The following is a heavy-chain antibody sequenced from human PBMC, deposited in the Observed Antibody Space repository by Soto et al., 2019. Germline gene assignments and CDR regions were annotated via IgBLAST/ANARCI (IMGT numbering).Heavy chain of an antibody. CDR2: ISGSGGST. D-gene: IGHD2-15*01. CDR1: GFTFSSYA. CDR3: AKDVGYCSGGSCLHFDY. Sequence: GSLRLSCAASGFTFSSYAMSWVRQAPGKGLEWVSAISGSGGSTYYADSVKGRFTISRDNSKNTLYLQMNSLRAEDTAVYYCAKDVGYCSGGSCLHFDYWGQGTLVTVSS. J-gene: IGHJ4*02. V-gene: IGHV3-23*01.